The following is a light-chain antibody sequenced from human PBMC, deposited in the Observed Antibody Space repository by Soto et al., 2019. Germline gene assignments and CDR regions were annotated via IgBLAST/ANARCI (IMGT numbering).Light chain of an antibody. Sequence: IQMTQSPSSVSASVGDRVTITCRASQGISNWLGWYQQKPGRAPKLVIYSASIRQSGGPSRFRGSGSGTNFSLTISSMQPEDFASYFCQQANGFPLTFGAGTKVDMK. CDR1: QGISNW. J-gene: IGKJ4*01. CDR2: SAS. CDR3: QQANGFPLT. V-gene: IGKV1-12*01.